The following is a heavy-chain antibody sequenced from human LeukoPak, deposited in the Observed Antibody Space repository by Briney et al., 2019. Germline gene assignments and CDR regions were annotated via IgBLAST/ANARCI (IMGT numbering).Heavy chain of an antibody. CDR2: IYHSGST. V-gene: IGHV4-30-2*01. CDR1: GGSISSGGSS. Sequence: SQTLSLTCAVSGGSISSGGSSWSWIRQPPGKGLEWIGYIYHSGSTYYNPSLKSRVTISVDTSKNQFSLKLSSVTAADTAVYYCARVAATLDYWGQGTLVTVSS. CDR3: ARVAATLDY. D-gene: IGHD2-15*01. J-gene: IGHJ4*02.